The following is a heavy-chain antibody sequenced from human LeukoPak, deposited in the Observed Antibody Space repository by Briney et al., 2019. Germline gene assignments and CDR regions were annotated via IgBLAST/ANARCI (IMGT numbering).Heavy chain of an antibody. CDR2: IYTSGST. CDR1: GGSTSSYY. J-gene: IGHJ6*03. V-gene: IGHV4-4*07. D-gene: IGHD1-7*01. CDR3: ARVTGTTNDYYYYYMDV. Sequence: SETLSLTCTVSGGSTSSYYWSWIRQPAGKGLEWIGRIYTSGSTNYNPSLKSRVTISVDKSKNQFSLKLSSVTAADTAVYYCARVTGTTNDYYYYYMDVWGKGTTVTVSS.